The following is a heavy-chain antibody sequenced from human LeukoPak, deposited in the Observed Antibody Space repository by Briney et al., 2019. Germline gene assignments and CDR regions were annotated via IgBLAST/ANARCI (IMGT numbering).Heavy chain of an antibody. V-gene: IGHV3-48*04. D-gene: IGHD3-3*01. CDR1: GFTFSSYS. J-gene: IGHJ4*02. CDR2: ISSSSSTI. CDR3: AREGDFWSGYYTGIFDY. Sequence: PGGSLRLSCAASGFTFSSYSMNWVRQAPGKGLEWVSYISSSSSTIYYADSVKGRFTISRDNAKNPLYLQMNSLRAEDTAVYYCAREGDFWSGYYTGIFDYWGQGTLVTVSS.